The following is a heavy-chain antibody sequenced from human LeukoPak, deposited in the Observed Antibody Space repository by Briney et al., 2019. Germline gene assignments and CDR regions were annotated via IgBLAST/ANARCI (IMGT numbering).Heavy chain of an antibody. Sequence: GGSLRLSCAASGFTFSDYYMSWIRQAPGKGLEWLAYISNSGDTRKYADSVTGRFTISKDNAKNSVFLQMNSLRAEDSGVYYCARDVRGRTPLKLGMKWFDPWGQGTRVTVSS. CDR3: ARDVRGRTPLKLGMKWFDP. CDR2: ISNSGDTR. D-gene: IGHD7-27*01. J-gene: IGHJ5*02. CDR1: GFTFSDYY. V-gene: IGHV3-11*01.